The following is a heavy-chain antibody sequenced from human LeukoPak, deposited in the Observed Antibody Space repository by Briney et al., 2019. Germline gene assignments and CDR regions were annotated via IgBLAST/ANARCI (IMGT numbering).Heavy chain of an antibody. CDR1: GYTFTSYG. V-gene: IGHV1-18*01. D-gene: IGHD6-6*01. J-gene: IGHJ6*03. CDR2: ISAYNGNT. Sequence: ASVKVSCKASGYTFTSYGISWVRQAPGQGLEWMGWISAYNGNTNYAQKLQGRVTMTTDTSTSTAYMELRSLRSDDTAVYYCARGVSSGVAYYYYYYYMDVWGKGTTVTVSS. CDR3: ARGVSSGVAYYYYYYYMDV.